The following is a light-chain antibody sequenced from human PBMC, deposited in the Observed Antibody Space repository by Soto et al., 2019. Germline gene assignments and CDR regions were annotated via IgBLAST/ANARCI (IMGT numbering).Light chain of an antibody. J-gene: IGLJ1*01. CDR2: VVT. CDR3: SSFAATHTYI. V-gene: IGLV2-11*01. Sequence: QSVLTQPRPVSGSPGQSVTISCTGTSIDVGDSDFVSWYQQHPGKAPKRMIYVVTKRPSGVPDRFSGSKSGNTASLTISGLQDEDEADYYCSSFAATHTYIFGTGTKVTVL. CDR1: SIDVGDSDF.